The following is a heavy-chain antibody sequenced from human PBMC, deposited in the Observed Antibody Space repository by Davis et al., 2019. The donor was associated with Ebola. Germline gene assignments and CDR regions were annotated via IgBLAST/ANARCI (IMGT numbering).Heavy chain of an antibody. CDR1: GYTFTSYD. V-gene: IGHV1-18*01. CDR3: AREDSSGWLDY. CDR2: ISAYNGNT. D-gene: IGHD6-19*01. J-gene: IGHJ4*02. Sequence: AASVKVSCKASGYTFTSYDINWVRQAPGQGLEWMGWISAYNGNTNYAQKLQGRVTMTTDTSTSTAYMELRSLRSDDTAVYYCAREDSSGWLDYWGQGTLVTVSS.